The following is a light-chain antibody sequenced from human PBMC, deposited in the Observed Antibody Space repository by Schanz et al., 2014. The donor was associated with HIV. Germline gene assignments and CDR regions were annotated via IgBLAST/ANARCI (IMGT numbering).Light chain of an antibody. V-gene: IGLV1-44*01. CDR3: GTWDDSLNGSVV. CDR1: SSNIRFNA. CDR2: NSY. J-gene: IGLJ2*01. Sequence: QSVLTQPSSASGTPGQRVTISCSGSSSNIRFNAVDWFQQLPGTAPKLLIYNSYHRPSGVPDRFSGSSSDTSASLAISGLQSEDEADYYCGTWDDSLNGSVVFGGGTKLTVL.